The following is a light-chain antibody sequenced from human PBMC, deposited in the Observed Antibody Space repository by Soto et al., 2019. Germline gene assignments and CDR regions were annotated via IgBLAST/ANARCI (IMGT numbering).Light chain of an antibody. J-gene: IGKJ2*01. Sequence: DIHMAQSPPSLSASVGDRVTITCRASHNIVTYLNWYQQKAGKAPSLLIYEASHLQSGVPFRFFGSGSWTDFTLTIDNLQHEDSATYYGQQSHSTPPAFGPGTKLEIK. CDR2: EAS. CDR1: HNIVTY. V-gene: IGKV1-39*01. CDR3: QQSHSTPPA.